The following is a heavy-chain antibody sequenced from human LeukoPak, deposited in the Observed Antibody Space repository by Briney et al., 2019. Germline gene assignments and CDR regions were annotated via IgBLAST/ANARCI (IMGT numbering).Heavy chain of an antibody. CDR2: ISSNGGST. Sequence: GGSLRLSCAASGFTFSSYAMHWVRLAPGKGLEYVSAISSNGGSTYYANSVKGRFTISRDNSKNTLYLQMGSLRAEDMAVYYCARVSTVTLDYWGQGTLVTVSS. CDR3: ARVSTVTLDY. J-gene: IGHJ4*02. V-gene: IGHV3-64*01. D-gene: IGHD4-17*01. CDR1: GFTFSSYA.